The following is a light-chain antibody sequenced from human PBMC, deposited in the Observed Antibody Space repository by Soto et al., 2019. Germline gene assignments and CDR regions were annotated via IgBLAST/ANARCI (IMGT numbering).Light chain of an antibody. CDR3: QQYNRYPYT. CDR1: QSISNW. Sequence: DIPMTQSPSILSTSVGDRVTITCRASQSISNWLAWYQQKPGKAPNLLIYDASILESGVPSRFSGSGSGTEFTLTISSLQPGDFATYYCQQYNRYPYTFGQGTKLEIK. CDR2: DAS. V-gene: IGKV1-5*01. J-gene: IGKJ2*01.